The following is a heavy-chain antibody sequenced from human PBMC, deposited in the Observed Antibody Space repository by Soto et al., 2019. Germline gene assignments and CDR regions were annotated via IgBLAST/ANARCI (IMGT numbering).Heavy chain of an antibody. J-gene: IGHJ4*02. D-gene: IGHD4-17*01. CDR2: IIPILGIA. Sequence: QVQLVQSGAEVKKPGSSVKVSCKASGGTFSSYTISWVRQAPGQGLEWMGRIIPILGIANYAQKFQGRVTITADKSTSTAYMELSSLRSEYTAVYYCARESLYGDYVYYFDYWGQGTLVTVSS. V-gene: IGHV1-69*08. CDR3: ARESLYGDYVYYFDY. CDR1: GGTFSSYT.